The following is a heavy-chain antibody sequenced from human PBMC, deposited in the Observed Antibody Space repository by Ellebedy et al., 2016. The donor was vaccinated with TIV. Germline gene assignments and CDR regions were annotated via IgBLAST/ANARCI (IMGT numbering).Heavy chain of an antibody. CDR3: ARSRLHFLVSFDY. CDR1: GGSIRSYY. J-gene: IGHJ4*02. CDR2: IFHSGYR. D-gene: IGHD5-24*01. Sequence: MPSETLSLTCNVSGGSIRSYYWSWIRQPPGKGLEWIGYIFHSGYRNYNPSLKSRVTISVDTSKDQFSLKLNSVTAADTAVYYCARSRLHFLVSFDYWGQGAPVTVSS. V-gene: IGHV4-59*01.